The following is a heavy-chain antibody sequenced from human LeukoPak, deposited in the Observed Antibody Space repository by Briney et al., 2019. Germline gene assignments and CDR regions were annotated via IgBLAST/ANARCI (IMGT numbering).Heavy chain of an antibody. V-gene: IGHV4-61*01. CDR3: ARDSSTFYGDYEGYGMDV. CDR2: IYYSGST. J-gene: IGHJ6*02. CDR1: GVSVSSGSYY. Sequence: PSETLSLTCTVSGVSVSSGSYYWSWIRQPPGKGLEWIGYIYYSGSTNYNPSLKSRVTISVDTSKNQFSLKLSSVTAADTAVYYCARDSSTFYGDYEGYGMDVWGQGTTVTVSS. D-gene: IGHD4-17*01.